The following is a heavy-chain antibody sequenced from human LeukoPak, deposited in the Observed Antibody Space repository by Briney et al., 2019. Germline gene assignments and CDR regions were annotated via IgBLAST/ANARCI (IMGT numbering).Heavy chain of an antibody. J-gene: IGHJ4*02. Sequence: PGGSLRLSCAASGFTFTNYWLTWVRQAPGKGPEWVANIRQDGSETNYVDSVRGRFTIARDNTKNSLYLQMTSLRGEGTAVYYCASRAGKPGNTPWCFDYWGQGALVTVSS. CDR2: IRQDGSET. CDR1: GFTFTNYW. D-gene: IGHD1-7*01. CDR3: ASRAGKPGNTPWCFDY. V-gene: IGHV3-7*01.